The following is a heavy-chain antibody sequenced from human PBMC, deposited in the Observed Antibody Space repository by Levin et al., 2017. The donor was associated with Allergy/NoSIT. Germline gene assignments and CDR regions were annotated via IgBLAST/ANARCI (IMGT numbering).Heavy chain of an antibody. CDR3: AREENSYDSSGHFRVAAY. CDR1: GGAFSGYQ. J-gene: IGHJ1*01. CDR2: VNHNGEP. D-gene: IGHD3-22*01. V-gene: IGHV4-34*01. Sequence: KPSETLSLTCAVYGGAFSGYQWSWIRHFPGKGLQWIGEVNHNGEPKYSPSLRGRVTISLDTSNNHLSLSLTSVTDADTAVYYCAREENSYDSSGHFRVAAYWGQGTQVTVSS.